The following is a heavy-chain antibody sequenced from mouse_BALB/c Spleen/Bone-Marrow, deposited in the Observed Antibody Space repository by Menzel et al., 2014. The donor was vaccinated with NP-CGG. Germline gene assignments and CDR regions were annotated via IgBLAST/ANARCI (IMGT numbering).Heavy chain of an antibody. Sequence: EVQLQESGPDLVKPSQSLSLTRTVTGYSITSGYSWHWIRQFPGNKLEWMGYIHYSGSTNYNPSLKSRISITRDTSKNQFFLQLNSVTTEDTATYYCARTYYGSSSNYWYFDVWGAGTTVTVSS. CDR1: GYSITSGYS. CDR3: ARTYYGSSSNYWYFDV. J-gene: IGHJ1*01. CDR2: IHYSGST. D-gene: IGHD1-1*01. V-gene: IGHV3-1*02.